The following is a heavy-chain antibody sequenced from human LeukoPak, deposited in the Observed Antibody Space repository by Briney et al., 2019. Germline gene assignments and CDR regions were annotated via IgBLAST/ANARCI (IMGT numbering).Heavy chain of an antibody. V-gene: IGHV3-53*01. Sequence: GGSLRLSCAASGFTVSSNYMSWVRQAPGKGLEWVSVIYSVGSTYYADSVKGRFTISRDNSKNTLYLQMNSLRAEDTAVYYCARDIVVDWSYGMDVWGQGTTVTVSS. CDR3: ARDIVVDWSYGMDV. J-gene: IGHJ6*02. D-gene: IGHD3-9*01. CDR2: IYSVGST. CDR1: GFTVSSNY.